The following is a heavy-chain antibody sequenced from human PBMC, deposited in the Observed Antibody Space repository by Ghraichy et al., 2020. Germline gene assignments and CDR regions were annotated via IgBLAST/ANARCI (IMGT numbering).Heavy chain of an antibody. CDR1: GGSISYGGYY. J-gene: IGHJ4*02. CDR2: IYHSGST. V-gene: IGHV4-31*02. Sequence: SETLSLTCSVSGGSISYGGYYWSWVRQHPGKGLEWIGYIYHSGSTDYNPSLKGRVTISVDTSKNQFSLKLSSVTAADTAVYYCARVSPYYYDSSGYYLDNWGQGTLVTVSS. CDR3: ARVSPYYYDSSGYYLDN. D-gene: IGHD3-22*01.